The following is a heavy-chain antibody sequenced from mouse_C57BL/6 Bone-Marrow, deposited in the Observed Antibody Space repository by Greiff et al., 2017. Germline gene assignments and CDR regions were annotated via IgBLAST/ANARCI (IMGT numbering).Heavy chain of an antibody. J-gene: IGHJ1*03. CDR2: IYPGSGST. Sequence: VHVKQSGAELVKPGASVKMSCKASGYTFTSYWITWVQQRPGQGLEWIGDIYPGSGSTNDNEKFKSKGTMTVDTSSSTAYMQLSSLTSEYDAVYYSARPYYSNYLYFDVWGTGTAVTVTS. D-gene: IGHD2-5*01. CDR3: ARPYYSNYLYFDV. CDR1: GYTFTSYW. V-gene: IGHV1-55*01.